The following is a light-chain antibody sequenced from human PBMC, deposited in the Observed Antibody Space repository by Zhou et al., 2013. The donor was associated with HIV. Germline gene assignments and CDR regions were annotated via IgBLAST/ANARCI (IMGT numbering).Light chain of an antibody. J-gene: IGKJ1*01. V-gene: IGKV3-15*01. CDR3: QQYNNWPPWT. CDR2: DAS. CDR1: QSVSAN. Sequence: EIVMTQSPVTLSVSPGERATLPCRASQSVSANLAWYQQKPGQAPRLLIYDASTRATGIPARFSGSGSGTEFTLTISSMQSEDFAVYYCQQYNNWPPWTFGQGTKVEIK.